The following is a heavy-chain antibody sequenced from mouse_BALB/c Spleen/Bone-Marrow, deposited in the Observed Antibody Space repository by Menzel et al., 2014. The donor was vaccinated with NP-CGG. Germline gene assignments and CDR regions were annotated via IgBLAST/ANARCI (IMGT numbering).Heavy chain of an antibody. CDR2: INPSTGYT. V-gene: IGHV1-7*01. D-gene: IGHD1-1*01. CDR1: GYTFTSYW. Sequence: VQLVESGAELAKPGASVKMSCKASGYTFTSYWMHWVKQRPGQGLEWIGYINPSTGYTEYNQKFEDKATLTADKSSSTAYMQLSSLTSEDSAVYYCARGYYGSSLVYWGQGTLVTVSA. CDR3: ARGYYGSSLVY. J-gene: IGHJ3*01.